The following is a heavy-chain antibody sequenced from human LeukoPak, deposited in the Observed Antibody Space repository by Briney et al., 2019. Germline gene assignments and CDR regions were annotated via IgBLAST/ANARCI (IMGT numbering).Heavy chain of an antibody. J-gene: IGHJ5*02. V-gene: IGHV3-7*01. CDR3: ARDRGSSSWYEFDP. CDR2: IKQDGSEK. Sequence: GGSLRLSCAASGFTFSIYWMSWVRQAPGKGLEWVANIKQDGSEKYYVDSVRGRFTISRDNAKNSLYLQMNSLRAEDTAVYYCARDRGSSSWYEFDPWGQGTLVTVSS. D-gene: IGHD6-13*01. CDR1: GFTFSIYW.